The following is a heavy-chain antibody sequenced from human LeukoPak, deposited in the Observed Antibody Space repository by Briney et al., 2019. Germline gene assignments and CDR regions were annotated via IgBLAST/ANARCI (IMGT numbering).Heavy chain of an antibody. CDR2: INHSGST. D-gene: IGHD5-18*01. CDR3: AKDLHTAMVDY. CDR1: GGSFSGYY. J-gene: IGHJ4*02. Sequence: SETLSLTCAVYGGSFSGYYWSWIRQPPGKGLEWIGEINHSGSTNFNPSLKSRVTISVDTSKNQFSLKLSSMTAADTAVYYCAKDLHTAMVDYWGQGTLVTVSS. V-gene: IGHV4-34*01.